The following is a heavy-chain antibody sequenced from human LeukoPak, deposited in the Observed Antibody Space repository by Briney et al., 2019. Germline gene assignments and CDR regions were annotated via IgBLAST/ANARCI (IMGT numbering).Heavy chain of an antibody. D-gene: IGHD4-17*01. J-gene: IGHJ3*02. CDR2: ISCSSSYT. CDR3: AKARLRNDAFDI. CDR1: GFAFSDYY. Sequence: PGGSLRLSCAASGFAFSDYYMNWIRKAPGKGLEWVSYISCSSSYTNYADSVKGRLSISRDNAKTSLYLQMNSLRAEDTAVYYCAKARLRNDAFDIWGQGTRVTVSS. V-gene: IGHV3-11*03.